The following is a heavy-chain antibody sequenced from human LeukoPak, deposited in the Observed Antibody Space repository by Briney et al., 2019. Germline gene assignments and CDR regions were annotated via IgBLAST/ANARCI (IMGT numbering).Heavy chain of an antibody. D-gene: IGHD2-2*01. CDR2: ISWNSGTR. J-gene: IGHJ4*02. CDR1: GFTFDDYA. CDR3: AKASGGYCSSISCYHFDY. V-gene: IGHV3-9*01. Sequence: GTSLRLSCAASGFTFDDYAMHWARQAPGEGLEWVSSISWNSGTRRYADSVKGRFTISRDNAKNSPYLQMSGLRAEDTALYYCAKASGGYCSSISCYHFDYWGQGILVTVSS.